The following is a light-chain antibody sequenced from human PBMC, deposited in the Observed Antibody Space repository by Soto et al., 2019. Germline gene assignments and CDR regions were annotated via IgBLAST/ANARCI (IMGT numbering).Light chain of an antibody. CDR2: DAS. CDR3: QRRGDWPAT. V-gene: IGKV3-11*01. CDR1: QTVNAS. Sequence: EIVLTQSPATLSLSPGKRATLSCRASQTVNASLAWYHQKPGQAPSLLIYDASSRATGIPASFNGSGSETDLTLSIRSLEPEDFEVCQWQRRGDWPATFGLGTRLENK. J-gene: IGKJ5*01.